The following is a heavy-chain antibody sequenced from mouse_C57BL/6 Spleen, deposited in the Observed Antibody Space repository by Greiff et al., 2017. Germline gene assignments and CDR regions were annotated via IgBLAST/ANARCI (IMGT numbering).Heavy chain of an antibody. V-gene: IGHV1-52*01. D-gene: IGHD2-4*01. CDR3: ASSVDYDLYFDV. J-gene: IGHJ1*03. Sequence: QVQLQQPGAELVRPGSSVKLSCKASGYTFTSYWMPWVKQRPIQGLEWIGNIDPSDSETNYNQKFKDKATLTVDKSSSTAYMQLSSLTSEDSAVYYGASSVDYDLYFDVWGTGTTVTVSS. CDR2: IDPSDSET. CDR1: GYTFTSYW.